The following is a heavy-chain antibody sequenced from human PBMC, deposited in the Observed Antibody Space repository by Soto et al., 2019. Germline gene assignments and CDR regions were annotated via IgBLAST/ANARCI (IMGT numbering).Heavy chain of an antibody. CDR1: GYTFTNYW. Sequence: EMQLVQSGAEVIQPGESLTISCKGSGYTFTNYWITWVRQMPGKGLEWMGRIDPNDSYTNYSPSFRGHVTISTDKSISTAYLQWSSLTASDSAIYYSASDSDSSGVDAFDVWGQGTMVTVSS. CDR2: IDPNDSYT. D-gene: IGHD3-22*01. J-gene: IGHJ3*01. CDR3: ASDSDSSGVDAFDV. V-gene: IGHV5-10-1*03.